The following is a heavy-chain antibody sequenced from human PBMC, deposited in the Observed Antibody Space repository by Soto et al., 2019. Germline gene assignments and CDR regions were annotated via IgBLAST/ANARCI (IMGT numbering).Heavy chain of an antibody. Sequence: SETLSLTCAVYGGSFSGYYWSWIRQPPGKVLEWIGEINHSGSTNYNPSLKSRVTISVDTSKNQFSLKLSSVTAADTAVYYCARVRGGRQLWLKYFDYWGQGTLVNVSS. V-gene: IGHV4-34*01. CDR2: INHSGST. D-gene: IGHD5-18*01. CDR1: GGSFSGYY. J-gene: IGHJ4*02. CDR3: ARVRGGRQLWLKYFDY.